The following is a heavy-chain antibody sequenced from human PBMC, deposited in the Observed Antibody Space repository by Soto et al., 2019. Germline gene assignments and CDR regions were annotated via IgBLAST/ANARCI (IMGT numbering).Heavy chain of an antibody. J-gene: IGHJ5*02. V-gene: IGHV4-30-2*01. CDR2: IYHSGAT. CDR1: GGSISSGSYS. Sequence: TLSRTCAVSGGSISSGSYSWSWIRQPPGRVLEWIVYIYHSGATYYNPSLKSRVTISVDTSMNQFSLRLTSVTAADTAVYYCARVVGYCVMMRCLPRIWFDTWGQGTLVTLSS. CDR3: ARVVGYCVMMRCLPRIWFDT. D-gene: IGHD3-16*01.